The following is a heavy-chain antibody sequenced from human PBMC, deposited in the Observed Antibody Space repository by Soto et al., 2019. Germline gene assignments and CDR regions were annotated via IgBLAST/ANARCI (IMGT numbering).Heavy chain of an antibody. Sequence: GGSLRLSCSASGFTFSSYAMHWVRQAPGKGLEYVSAISSNGGSTYYADSVKGRFTISRDNSKNTLYLQMSSLRAEDTAVYYCVKDYDFWSGYYKAAFDYWGQGTLVTVSS. D-gene: IGHD3-3*01. CDR1: GFTFSSYA. CDR3: VKDYDFWSGYYKAAFDY. CDR2: ISSNGGST. J-gene: IGHJ4*02. V-gene: IGHV3-64D*08.